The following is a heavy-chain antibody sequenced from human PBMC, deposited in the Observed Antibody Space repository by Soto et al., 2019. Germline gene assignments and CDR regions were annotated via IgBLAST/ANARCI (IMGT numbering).Heavy chain of an antibody. CDR2: INPSGGST. J-gene: IGHJ4*02. CDR1: GYTFTSYY. D-gene: IGHD3-22*01. Sequence: ASVKVSCKASGYTFTSYYMHWLRQAPGQGLEWMGIINPSGGSTSYAQKFQGRVTMTRDTSTSTVYMELSSLRSEDTAVYYCARDYYDRSAWYYFDYWGQGTLVTVSS. CDR3: ARDYYDRSAWYYFDY. V-gene: IGHV1-46*01.